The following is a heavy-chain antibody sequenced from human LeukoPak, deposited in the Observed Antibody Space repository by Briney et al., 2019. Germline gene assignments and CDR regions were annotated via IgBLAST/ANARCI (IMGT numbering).Heavy chain of an antibody. CDR3: ARRRDGYNQVWFDP. J-gene: IGHJ5*02. V-gene: IGHV4-39*01. CDR1: GGSISSSSYY. CDR2: IYCSGST. D-gene: IGHD5-24*01. Sequence: SETLSLTCTVSGGSISSSSYYWGWIRQPPGKGLEWIGSIYCSGSTYYNPSLRSRVTISVDTSKNQFSLKLSSVTAADTAVYYCARRRDGYNQVWFDPWGQGTLVTVSS.